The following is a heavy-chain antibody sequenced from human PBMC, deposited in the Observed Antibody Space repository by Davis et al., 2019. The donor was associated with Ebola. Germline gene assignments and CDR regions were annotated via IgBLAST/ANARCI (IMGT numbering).Heavy chain of an antibody. CDR1: GFTFSDYY. V-gene: IGHV3-11*06. CDR3: AGVGAAWPSYYGMDV. Sequence: GESLKISCAASGFTFSDYYISWIRQAPGKGLEWVSYISSSSSYTNYADSVKGRFTISRDNAKNSLYLQMNSLRAEDTAVYYCAGVGAAWPSYYGMDVWGQGTTVTVSS. J-gene: IGHJ6*02. CDR2: ISSSSSYT. D-gene: IGHD3-10*01.